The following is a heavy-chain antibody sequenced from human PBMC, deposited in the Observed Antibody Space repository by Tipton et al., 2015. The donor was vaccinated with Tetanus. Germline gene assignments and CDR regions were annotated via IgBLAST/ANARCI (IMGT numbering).Heavy chain of an antibody. D-gene: IGHD3-22*01. Sequence: SLRLSCAASGFTLSNYGMHWVRQAPGKGLEWVAVISYDGNYKYYADSVKGRFTMSRDNSKNTLYLQMNSLRVEDTAAYYCARDGITMTSYYYYGMDVWGQGTTVTVSS. V-gene: IGHV3-30*03. CDR3: ARDGITMTSYYYYGMDV. CDR1: GFTLSNYG. CDR2: ISYDGNYK. J-gene: IGHJ6*02.